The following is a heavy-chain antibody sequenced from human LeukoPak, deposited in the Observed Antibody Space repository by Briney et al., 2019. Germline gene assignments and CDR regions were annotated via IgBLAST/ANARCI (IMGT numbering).Heavy chain of an antibody. CDR2: VNDRGGST. CDR1: GFTFSNAW. J-gene: IGHJ5*02. CDR3: AKARDGSSWYWFDP. D-gene: IGHD2-15*01. V-gene: IGHV3-23*01. Sequence: GGSLRLSCAASGFTFSNAWMSWVRQAPGKGLEWVSGVNDRGGSTYYADSVKGRFTISRDNSQNTLYLQMDSLRAEDTAVYYCAKARDGSSWYWFDPWGHGTLVTVSS.